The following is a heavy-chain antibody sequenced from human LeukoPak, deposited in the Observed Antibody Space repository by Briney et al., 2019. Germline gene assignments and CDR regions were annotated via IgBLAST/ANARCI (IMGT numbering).Heavy chain of an antibody. CDR2: ISDGGST. CDR3: AKDLNSVVTRVYFDY. Sequence: GGSLRLSCAASGFTFSSYAMSWVRQAPGKGLDWFSSISDGGSTYYAGYVKGRFTISRDNSKNPLYLQMNSLRAEDTAVYYCAKDLNSVVTRVYFDYWGQGTLVTVSS. V-gene: IGHV3-23*01. J-gene: IGHJ4*02. D-gene: IGHD4-23*01. CDR1: GFTFSSYA.